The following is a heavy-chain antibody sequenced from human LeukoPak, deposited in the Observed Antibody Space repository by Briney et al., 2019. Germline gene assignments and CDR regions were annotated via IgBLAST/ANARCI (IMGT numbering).Heavy chain of an antibody. Sequence: PSETLSLTCTVSVDSSGIYYGSWIRHPPGRGREGIGYIYYTGSTNYNPCLKSRVTISVDTSKNQFSLRVKSVTAADTAVYYCARHRYGDVYYFDLWGPGTLVTVSS. CDR1: VDSSGIYY. V-gene: IGHV4-59*08. J-gene: IGHJ4*02. D-gene: IGHD3-16*01. CDR2: IYYTGST. CDR3: ARHRYGDVYYFDL.